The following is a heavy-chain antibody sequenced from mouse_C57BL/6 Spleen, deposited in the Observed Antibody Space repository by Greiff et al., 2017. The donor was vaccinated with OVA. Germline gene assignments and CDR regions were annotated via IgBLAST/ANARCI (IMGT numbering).Heavy chain of an antibody. Sequence: EVKLQESGGGLVKPGGSLKLSCAASGFTFSSYAMSWVRQTPEKRLEWVATISDGGSYTYNPDNVKGRFTISRDNAKNNLYLQMSHLKSQNTAMYYCAREGYYSNHFAYWGQGTLVTVSA. CDR1: GFTFSSYA. D-gene: IGHD2-5*01. J-gene: IGHJ3*01. V-gene: IGHV5-4*01. CDR3: AREGYYSNHFAY. CDR2: ISDGGSYT.